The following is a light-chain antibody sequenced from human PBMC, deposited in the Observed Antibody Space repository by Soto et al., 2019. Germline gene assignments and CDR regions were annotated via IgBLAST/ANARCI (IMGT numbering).Light chain of an antibody. Sequence: DILMTQSPSTLSGSAGERVTISCRASQTISSRLAWYQQKPGQAPNLLIYYASTLDSGVPARFSGSGSGTEFTLTISSLQSDDFAAYYCQHYNSYSQTFGQGTKVDIK. CDR3: QHYNSYSQT. CDR1: QTISSR. CDR2: YAS. V-gene: IGKV1-5*03. J-gene: IGKJ1*01.